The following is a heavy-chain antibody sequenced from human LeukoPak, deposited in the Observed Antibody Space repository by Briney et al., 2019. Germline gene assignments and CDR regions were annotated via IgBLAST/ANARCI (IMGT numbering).Heavy chain of an antibody. Sequence: SETLSLTCAVYGGSFSGYYWSWIRQPPGKGLEWIGEINHSGSTNYNPSLKSRVTISVDTSKNQFSLKLSSVTAADTAVYYCARAGITMVRGVRGPRYYMDVWGRGTTVTVSS. V-gene: IGHV4-34*01. J-gene: IGHJ6*03. CDR1: GGSFSGYY. CDR2: INHSGST. CDR3: ARAGITMVRGVRGPRYYMDV. D-gene: IGHD3-10*01.